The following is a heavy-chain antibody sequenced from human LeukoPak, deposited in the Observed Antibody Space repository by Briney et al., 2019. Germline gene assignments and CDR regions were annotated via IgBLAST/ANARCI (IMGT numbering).Heavy chain of an antibody. CDR1: GGSISSSSYY. D-gene: IGHD6-19*01. CDR2: IYYSGST. CDR3: AREGSGWYGGNY. Sequence: PSETLSLTCTVSGGSISSSSYYWGWIRQPPGKGLEWIGSIYYSGSTYYNPSLKSRVTISVDTSKNQFSLKLSSVTAADTAVYYCAREGSGWYGGNYWGQGTLVTVSS. J-gene: IGHJ4*02. V-gene: IGHV4-39*07.